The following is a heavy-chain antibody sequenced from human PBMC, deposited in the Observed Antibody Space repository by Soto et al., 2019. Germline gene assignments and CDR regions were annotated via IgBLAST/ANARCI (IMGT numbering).Heavy chain of an antibody. D-gene: IGHD3-9*01. J-gene: IGHJ6*02. CDR3: ARPLAPRYYDILTGYYRDYYYGMDV. V-gene: IGHV3-33*01. CDR1: GFNFGGYA. CDR2: IWYDGSNK. Sequence: GGSLRLSCTASGFNFGGYALGWFRQAPGKGLEWVAVIWYDGSNKYYADSVKGRFTISRDNSKNTLYLQMNSLRAEDTAVYYCARPLAPRYYDILTGYYRDYYYGMDVWGQGTTVTVSS.